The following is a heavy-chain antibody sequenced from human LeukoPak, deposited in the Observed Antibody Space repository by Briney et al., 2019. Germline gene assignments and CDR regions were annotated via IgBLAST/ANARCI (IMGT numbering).Heavy chain of an antibody. Sequence: GGSLRLSCAASGLSFSSYGMHWVRQAPGKGLEWVAFIRYDGSNKYYADSVKGRFTISRDNSKNTLYLQMNSLRAEDTAVYYCAKEGYCSGGSCYSSYYYYYMDVWGKGTTVTISS. J-gene: IGHJ6*03. CDR3: AKEGYCSGGSCYSSYYYYYMDV. CDR2: IRYDGSNK. D-gene: IGHD2-15*01. CDR1: GLSFSSYG. V-gene: IGHV3-30*02.